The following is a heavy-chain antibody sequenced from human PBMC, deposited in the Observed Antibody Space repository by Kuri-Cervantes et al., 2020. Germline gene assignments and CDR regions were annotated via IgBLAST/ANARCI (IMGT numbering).Heavy chain of an antibody. CDR3: ARWGYYDSRGHYYFDY. CDR2: IYPKSGGV. Sequence: ASVKVSCKTSGYTFTDHYVHWVRLAPGQGLEWMGRIYPKSGGVDYVQKFQGRVTMTWDTSITTAYMELSGLRSDDTAVYYYARWGYYDSRGHYYFDYWGQGTLVTVSS. CDR1: GYTFTDHY. J-gene: IGHJ4*02. V-gene: IGHV1-2*02. D-gene: IGHD3-22*01.